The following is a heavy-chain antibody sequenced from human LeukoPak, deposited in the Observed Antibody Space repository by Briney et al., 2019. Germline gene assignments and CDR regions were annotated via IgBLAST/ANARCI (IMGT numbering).Heavy chain of an antibody. CDR2: ITGDSTYI. CDR3: ARGLWFGELLGYYFDY. CDR1: GFTFNLYT. D-gene: IGHD3-10*01. J-gene: IGHJ4*02. V-gene: IGHV3-21*06. Sequence: PGGSLRLSCAASGFTFNLYTMHWVRQAPGKGLEWVSSITGDSTYIDYADSVKGRFTISRDNAKNSLFLQMNSLGAEDTAVYYCARGLWFGELLGYYFDYWGQGTLVTVSS.